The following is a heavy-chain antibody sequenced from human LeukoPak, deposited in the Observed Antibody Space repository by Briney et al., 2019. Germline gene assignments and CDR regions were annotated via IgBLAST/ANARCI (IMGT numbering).Heavy chain of an antibody. CDR2: ISSNGGST. CDR1: GFTFSSYA. CDR3: ARARYSSSWYPGAFDI. Sequence: GGSLRLSCAASGFTFSSYAMHWVRQAPGKGLEYVSAISSNGGSTYYANSVKGRFTISRDNSKNTLYLQMGSLRAEDMAVYYCARARYSSSWYPGAFDIWGQGTMVTVSS. V-gene: IGHV3-64*01. J-gene: IGHJ3*02. D-gene: IGHD6-13*01.